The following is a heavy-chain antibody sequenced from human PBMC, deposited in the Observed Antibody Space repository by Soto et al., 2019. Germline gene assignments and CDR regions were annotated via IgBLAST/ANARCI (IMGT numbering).Heavy chain of an antibody. CDR1: GFIFRDFY. CDR2: ISSSSSSST. V-gene: IGHV3-11*06. D-gene: IGHD2-15*01. Sequence: GGSLRLSCAASGFIFRDFYMSWIRQVPGKGLEWLSKISSSSSSSTDYADSVKGRFTISRDNAKNSLYLQMSSLRAEDTAVYYCARDRGGGSILGGPYATDVWGQGTTVTVSS. J-gene: IGHJ6*02. CDR3: ARDRGGGSILGGPYATDV.